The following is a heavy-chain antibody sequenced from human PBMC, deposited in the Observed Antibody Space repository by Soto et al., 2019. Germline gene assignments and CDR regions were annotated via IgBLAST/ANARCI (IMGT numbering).Heavy chain of an antibody. D-gene: IGHD3-22*01. J-gene: IGHJ6*02. CDR1: GFTFSDSY. CDR3: ARQKAWTGEWLSLYAPGMDV. V-gene: IGHV3-11*01. Sequence: QVQLVESGGGLVKPGASLRLSCAASGFTFSDSYMSWIRQAPGKGLEWVLHISSSGSTICYADSVKGRFTISRDNAKNSLYLQMNRLRAEDTAVYYCARQKAWTGEWLSLYAPGMDVWGQGTTVTVSS. CDR2: ISSSGSTI.